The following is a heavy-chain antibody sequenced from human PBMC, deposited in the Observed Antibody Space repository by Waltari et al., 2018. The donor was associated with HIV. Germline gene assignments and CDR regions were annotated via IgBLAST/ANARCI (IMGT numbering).Heavy chain of an antibody. CDR3: VRHSGSYYRYDGMDV. Sequence: QVQLVDSGGGLVKPGGSLRLSCAASGFTFTDFYISWIRQAPGKGREWVSTIISGGGTISYADSVKGRFIISRDNPKKSIYLQMNSLTAEDTAVYYCVRHSGSYYRYDGMDVWGQGTTVTVSS. J-gene: IGHJ6*02. CDR1: GFTFTDFY. D-gene: IGHD1-26*01. CDR2: IISGGGTI. V-gene: IGHV3-11*01.